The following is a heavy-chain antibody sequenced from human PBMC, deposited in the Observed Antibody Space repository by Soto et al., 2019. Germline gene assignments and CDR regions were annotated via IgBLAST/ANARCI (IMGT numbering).Heavy chain of an antibody. CDR2: IKEDGSVK. CDR1: GFIFNNHW. D-gene: IGHD6-19*01. Sequence: EVQLVESGGDLVQPGGSLRLSCTTSGFIFNNHWVSWVRQTPVKGLEWVANIKEDGSVKTYVDSVKGRFTISRDNAKNSLYLQMDSLRVEDTALYYCVRDGGWPLSFDVWGQGTMVSVSS. CDR3: VRDGGWPLSFDV. V-gene: IGHV3-7*01. J-gene: IGHJ3*01.